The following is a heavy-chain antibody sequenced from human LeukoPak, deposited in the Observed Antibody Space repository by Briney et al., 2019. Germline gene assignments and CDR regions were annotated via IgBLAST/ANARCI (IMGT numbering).Heavy chain of an antibody. J-gene: IGHJ3*02. CDR1: GFTFSDYY. CDR2: IYSGGTT. D-gene: IGHD3-22*01. CDR3: ARDISSGYYDAFDI. V-gene: IGHV3-53*01. Sequence: GGSLRLSCAASGFTFSDYYMNWIRQAPGKGLEWVSVIYSGGTTYYADSVKGRFTISRDNSKNTLCLQMNSLSPEDTALYYCARDISSGYYDAFDIWGQGTMVTVSS.